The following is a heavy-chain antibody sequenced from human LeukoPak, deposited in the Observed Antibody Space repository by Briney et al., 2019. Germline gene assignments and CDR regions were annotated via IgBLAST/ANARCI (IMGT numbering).Heavy chain of an antibody. Sequence: GGSLRLSCAASGFTFSNYNMNWVRQAPGKGLEWVSYITSGSTTIYYADSVKGRFTISRDDSKNSLYLQMNSLRAEDTAVYYCAREDFRSHFDYWGRGTLVTVSS. CDR1: GFTFSNYN. CDR3: AREDFRSHFDY. V-gene: IGHV3-48*01. J-gene: IGHJ4*02. D-gene: IGHD3/OR15-3a*01. CDR2: ITSGSTTI.